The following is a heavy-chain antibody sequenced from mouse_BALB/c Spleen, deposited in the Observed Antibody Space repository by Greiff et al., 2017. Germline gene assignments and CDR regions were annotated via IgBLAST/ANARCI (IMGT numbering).Heavy chain of an antibody. J-gene: IGHJ1*01. CDR3: AREDYAFDV. Sequence: EVKLMESGGGLVKPGGSLKLSCAASGFTFSSYAMSWVRQTPEKRLEWVATISSGGSYTYYPDSVKGRFTISRDNAKNTLYLQMSSLRSEDTAMYYCAREDYAFDVWGAGTTVTVSS. D-gene: IGHD1-1*02. V-gene: IGHV5-9-3*01. CDR1: GFTFSSYA. CDR2: ISSGGSYT.